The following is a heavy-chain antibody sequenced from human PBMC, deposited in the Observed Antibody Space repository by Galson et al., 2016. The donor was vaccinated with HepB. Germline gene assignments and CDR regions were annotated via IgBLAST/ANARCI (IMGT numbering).Heavy chain of an antibody. D-gene: IGHD1-14*01. CDR1: GDSVSSGSYY. CDR3: ARLLRQTEY. Sequence: ETLSPTCSVSGDSVSSGSYYWSWIRQSPGEGLEMLGYVQYSVTTNYNPPLQSRVTISVAPSTTHFSLTLTSVTAADTAVYYCARLLRQTEYWGQGTLVTVSS. V-gene: IGHV4-61*03. CDR2: VQYSVTT. J-gene: IGHJ4*02.